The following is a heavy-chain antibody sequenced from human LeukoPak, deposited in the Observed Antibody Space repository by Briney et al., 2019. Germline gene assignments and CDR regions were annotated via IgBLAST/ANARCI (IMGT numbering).Heavy chain of an antibody. CDR2: ISGSGGST. V-gene: IGHV3-23*01. D-gene: IGHD6-13*01. CDR3: AKPYSSSWPFDY. CDR1: GFTFSSYA. Sequence: GGSLRLSCAASGFTFSSYAMSWVRQAPGKGAEWVSAISGSGGSTYYADSVKGRFTISRDNSKNTLYLQVNSLRAEDTAVYYCAKPYSSSWPFDYWGQGTLVTVSA. J-gene: IGHJ4*02.